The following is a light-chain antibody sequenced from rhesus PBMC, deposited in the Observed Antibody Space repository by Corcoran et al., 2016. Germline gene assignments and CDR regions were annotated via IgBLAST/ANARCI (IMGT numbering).Light chain of an antibody. V-gene: IGKV1-22*01. CDR1: QSISSW. CDR2: KAS. J-gene: IGKJ2*01. Sequence: DIQMTQSPSSLSASVGDTVTITCRASQSISSWLNWYQQKPGKAPHLLLYKASSLQSGVPSRFSGSGSGTDFTLTISSLQPEDFATYYCLQYSSAPYTFGQGTKVEIK. CDR3: LQYSSAPYT.